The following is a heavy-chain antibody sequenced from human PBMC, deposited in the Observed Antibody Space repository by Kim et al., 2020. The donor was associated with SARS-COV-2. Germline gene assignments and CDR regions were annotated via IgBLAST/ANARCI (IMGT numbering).Heavy chain of an antibody. V-gene: IGHV4-59*01. CDR2: IYYSGST. Sequence: SETLSLTCTVSGGSISSYYWSWIRQPPGKGLEWIGYIYYSGSTNYNPSLKSRVTISVDTSKNQFSLKLSSVTAADTAVYYCAREGDWFDPWGQGTLVTVSS. J-gene: IGHJ5*02. CDR3: AREGDWFDP. CDR1: GGSISSYY.